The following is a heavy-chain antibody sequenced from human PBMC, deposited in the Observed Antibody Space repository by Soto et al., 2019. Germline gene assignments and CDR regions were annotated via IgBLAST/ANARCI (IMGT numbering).Heavy chain of an antibody. CDR2: IYYSGST. J-gene: IGHJ6*02. CDR1: GGSISSGGYY. V-gene: IGHV4-31*03. CDR3: ARDSPVRYGMDV. Sequence: NPSETLSLTCTVSGGSISSGGYYWSWIRQHPGKGLEWIGYIYYSGSTYYNPSLKSRVTISVDTSKNQFSLKLSSVTAADTAVYYCARDSPVRYGMDVWGQGTTVTVSS.